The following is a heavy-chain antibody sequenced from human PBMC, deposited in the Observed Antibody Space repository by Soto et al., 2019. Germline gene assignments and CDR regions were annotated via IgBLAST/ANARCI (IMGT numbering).Heavy chain of an antibody. CDR1: GFSVGDNY. CDR2: IYSVGST. D-gene: IGHD5-12*01. Sequence: EVQLVESGGGLVQPGGSLRLSCAASGFSVGDNYMKWVRQAPGKGLEWVSLIYSVGSTFYADSVKGRFTISRDNSKNTLFLQMNNLRVDDTAVYYWARDRGYRWGQGTMVTVSA. J-gene: IGHJ3*01. CDR3: ARDRGYR. V-gene: IGHV3-66*01.